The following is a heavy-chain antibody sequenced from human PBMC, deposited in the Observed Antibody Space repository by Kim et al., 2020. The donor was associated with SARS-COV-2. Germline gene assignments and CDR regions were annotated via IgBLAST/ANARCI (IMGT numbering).Heavy chain of an antibody. V-gene: IGHV4-59*08. J-gene: IGHJ4*02. D-gene: IGHD6-19*01. CDR1: GGSISSYY. CDR2: IYYSGST. Sequence: SETLSLTCTVSGGSISSYYWSWIRQPPGKGLEWIGYIYYSGSTNYNPSLKSRVTISVDTSKNQFSLKLSSVTAADTAVYYCASVAVAGTKNFDYWGQGTLVTVSS. CDR3: ASVAVAGTKNFDY.